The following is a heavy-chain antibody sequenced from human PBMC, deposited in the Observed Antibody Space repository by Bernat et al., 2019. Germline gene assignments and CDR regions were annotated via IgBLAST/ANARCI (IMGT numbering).Heavy chain of an antibody. CDR2: ISYDGSNK. CDR1: GFTFSSYG. Sequence: QVQLVESGGGVVQPGRSLRLSCAASGFTFSSYGMHWVRQAPGKGLEWVAVISYDGSNKYYADSVKGRFTISRDNSKNTLYLQMNSLRAEDTAVYYCAKDYGDSGSYDCWGQGTLVTVSS. J-gene: IGHJ4*02. V-gene: IGHV3-30*18. D-gene: IGHD4-17*01. CDR3: AKDYGDSGSYDC.